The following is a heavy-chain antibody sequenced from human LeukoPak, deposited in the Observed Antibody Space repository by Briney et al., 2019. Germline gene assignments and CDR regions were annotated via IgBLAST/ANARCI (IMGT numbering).Heavy chain of an antibody. CDR1: GFTFSSHA. Sequence: SGGSLRLSCAASGFTFSSHAMSWVRQAPGKGLEWVLSFSGSGGSTYYADSVKGRFTISRDNSKNTLYLQMNSLRAEDTAVYYCAKDLYSYGYLGAFDIWGQGTMVTVSS. CDR2: FSGSGGST. J-gene: IGHJ3*02. CDR3: AKDLYSYGYLGAFDI. V-gene: IGHV3-23*01. D-gene: IGHD5-18*01.